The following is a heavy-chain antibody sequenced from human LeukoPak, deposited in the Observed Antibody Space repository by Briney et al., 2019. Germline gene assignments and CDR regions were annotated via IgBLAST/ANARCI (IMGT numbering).Heavy chain of an antibody. CDR1: GFTFSSYW. J-gene: IGHJ4*02. D-gene: IGHD1-7*01. Sequence: YPGGSLRLSCAASGFTFSSYWMYWVRQAPGKGLEWVAVISKDGSDKYYPGSVRGRFTISRDNSKDTIYLQMDSLRAEDTAIYYCARDYWWNYDYWGQGTLVTVSS. V-gene: IGHV3-30-3*01. CDR2: ISKDGSDK. CDR3: ARDYWWNYDY.